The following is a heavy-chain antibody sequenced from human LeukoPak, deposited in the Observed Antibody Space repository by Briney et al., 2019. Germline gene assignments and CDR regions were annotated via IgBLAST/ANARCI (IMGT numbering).Heavy chain of an antibody. Sequence: PSQTLSLTCTVSGGSISSGDYYWSWIRQPPGKGLEWIGYIYYGGSTYYNPSLKSRVTISVDTSKNQFSLKLSSVTAADTAVYYCARHPDSSGYYLRFWDYWGQGTLVTVSS. CDR1: GGSISSGDYY. J-gene: IGHJ4*02. CDR3: ARHPDSSGYYLRFWDY. D-gene: IGHD3-22*01. V-gene: IGHV4-30-4*01. CDR2: IYYGGST.